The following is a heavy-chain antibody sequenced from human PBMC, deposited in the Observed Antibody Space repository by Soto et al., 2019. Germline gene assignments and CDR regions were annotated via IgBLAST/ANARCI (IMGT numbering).Heavy chain of an antibody. CDR2: LYSGGNT. J-gene: IGHJ4*02. Sequence: PGGSLRLSCAASEFTVTNNEMSWVRQAPGKGLEWVSILYSGGNTYYADSVEGRFTISRDGSKNTLYLHMNSLRAEDTAVYYCALRGVAYADSWGQGDRVTVSS. D-gene: IGHD2-2*01. CDR1: EFTVTNNE. V-gene: IGHV3-53*01. CDR3: ALRGVAYADS.